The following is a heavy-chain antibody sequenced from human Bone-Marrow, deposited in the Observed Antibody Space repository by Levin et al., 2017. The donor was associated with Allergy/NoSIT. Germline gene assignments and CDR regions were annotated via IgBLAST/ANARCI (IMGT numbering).Heavy chain of an antibody. V-gene: IGHV4-30-4*01. CDR3: ARSPLFYGSQEVAQPYYFDF. CDR2: IHSSDTT. Sequence: SETLSLTCSVSSGSISSGDSYWSWIRQTPGKGLEWIGYIHSSDTTYYNPSLKSRVTISVDTSKDQFSLKLTSVTAADTAVYYCARSPLFYGSQEVAQPYYFDFWGQGTLVTISS. D-gene: IGHD3-10*01. CDR1: SGSISSGDSY. J-gene: IGHJ4*02.